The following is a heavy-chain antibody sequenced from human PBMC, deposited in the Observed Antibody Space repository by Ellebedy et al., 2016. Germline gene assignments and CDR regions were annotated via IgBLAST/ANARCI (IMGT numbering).Heavy chain of an antibody. CDR3: ARVPILYSSSSVDS. V-gene: IGHV4-34*01. CDR1: GGSFSGNY. CDR2: FRHTGTN. J-gene: IGHJ4*02. D-gene: IGHD6-6*01. Sequence: SETLSLTXAVNGGSFSGNYWTWIRQPPGKGLEWIGEFRHTGTNNYNPSLKSRVTMSVDMSKNQFALELTSATAADTAVYYCARVPILYSSSSVDSWGQGTLVTVSS.